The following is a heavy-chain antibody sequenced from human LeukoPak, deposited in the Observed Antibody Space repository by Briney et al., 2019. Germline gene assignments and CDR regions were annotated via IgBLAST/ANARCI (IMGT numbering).Heavy chain of an antibody. V-gene: IGHV4-30-4*01. Sequence: SETLSLTCTVSGDSIKSDEYHWSWIRQPPGKGLEWIGYIFYRGTTYYSPSLMSRVTISLDTSKNQFSLKLSSVTAADTAVYYCAREGADWGGNFYAMDVWAQGTTVTVSS. CDR3: AREGADWGGNFYAMDV. CDR2: IFYRGTT. J-gene: IGHJ6*02. D-gene: IGHD7-27*01. CDR1: GDSIKSDEYH.